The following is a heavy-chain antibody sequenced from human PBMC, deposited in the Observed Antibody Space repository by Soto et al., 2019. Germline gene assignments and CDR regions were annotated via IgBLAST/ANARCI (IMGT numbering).Heavy chain of an antibody. Sequence: PGGSLRLSCAASGFSFKGYWMSWVRQAPGKGLEWVSNLKQDGSEKYYVDSVKGRFTISRDNAKNSLYLQMNSLRAEDTAVYYCARFLKATVTDRWFDPWGQGTVVTVSS. D-gene: IGHD4-4*01. CDR2: LKQDGSEK. J-gene: IGHJ5*02. CDR3: ARFLKATVTDRWFDP. V-gene: IGHV3-7*01. CDR1: GFSFKGYW.